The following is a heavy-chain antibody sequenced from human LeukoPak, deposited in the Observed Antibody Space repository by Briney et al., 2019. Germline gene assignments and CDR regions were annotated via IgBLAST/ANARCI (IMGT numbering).Heavy chain of an antibody. V-gene: IGHV1-2*02. D-gene: IGHD5-18*01. CDR3: ARASRVIYNYYYYMDV. CDR1: GYIFTGYY. Sequence: ASVKVSCKASGYIFTGYYMHWVRQAPGQGLEWMGWINPNSGGTNYAQKFQGRVTMTRDTSISTAYMELSRLRSDDTAVYYCARASRVIYNYYYYMDVWGKGTTVTISS. J-gene: IGHJ6*03. CDR2: INPNSGGT.